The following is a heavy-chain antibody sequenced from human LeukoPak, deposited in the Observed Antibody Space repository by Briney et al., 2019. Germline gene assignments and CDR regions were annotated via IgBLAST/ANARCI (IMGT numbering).Heavy chain of an antibody. CDR2: IIPIFGTA. CDR1: GGTFSSYA. Sequence: SVKVSCKASGGTFSSYAISWVRQAPGQGLEWMGGIIPIFGTANYAQKFQGRVTITRNTSISTAYMELSSLRSEDTAVYYCARGRSSGYVPWGQGTLVTVSS. D-gene: IGHD5-12*01. CDR3: ARGRSSGYVP. J-gene: IGHJ5*02. V-gene: IGHV1-69*05.